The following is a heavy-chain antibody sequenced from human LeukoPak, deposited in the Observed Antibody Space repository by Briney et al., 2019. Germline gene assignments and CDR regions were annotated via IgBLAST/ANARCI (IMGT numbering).Heavy chain of an antibody. CDR2: INHSGST. CDR1: GGSFSGYY. J-gene: IGHJ4*02. V-gene: IGHV4-34*01. Sequence: SETLSLTCAVYGGSFSGYYWSWIRQPPGKGLEWIGEINHSGSTNYNPSLKSRVTISVDTSKNQFSLRLSSVTAADTAVYFCARIRPGLVEPYYFDYWGQGTLLTVSS. CDR3: ARIRPGLVEPYYFDY. D-gene: IGHD2-8*02.